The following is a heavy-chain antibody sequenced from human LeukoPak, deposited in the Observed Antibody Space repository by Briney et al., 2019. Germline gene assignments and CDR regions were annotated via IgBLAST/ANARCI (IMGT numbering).Heavy chain of an antibody. D-gene: IGHD3-10*01. J-gene: IGHJ4*02. V-gene: IGHV3-53*01. Sequence: PGGSLRLSCAASGFTVSSNYMNWARQAPGKGLEWISIIYSGGSTYYADSVKGRFTISRDNSKNTLYLQMNSLRAEDTAVYYCGGSGSWYFEYWGRGTLVTVSS. CDR1: GFTVSSNY. CDR2: IYSGGST. CDR3: GGSGSWYFEY.